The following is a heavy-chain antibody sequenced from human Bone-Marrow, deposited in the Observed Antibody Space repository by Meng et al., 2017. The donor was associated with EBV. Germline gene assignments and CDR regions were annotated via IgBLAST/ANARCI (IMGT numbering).Heavy chain of an antibody. Sequence: QVQLVQSGAEVKKPGYSVKVSCKTSGGTFNSDAISWVRQAPGQGLEWMGGLIPMLSAPNLAQKFQDRVTIIADKSTSTHYMELSSLRSDDTAVYYCASESGRGYTPDYWGRGTLVTVSS. CDR1: GGTFNSDA. J-gene: IGHJ4*02. CDR2: LIPMLSAP. V-gene: IGHV1-69*06. D-gene: IGHD3-10*01. CDR3: ASESGRGYTPDY.